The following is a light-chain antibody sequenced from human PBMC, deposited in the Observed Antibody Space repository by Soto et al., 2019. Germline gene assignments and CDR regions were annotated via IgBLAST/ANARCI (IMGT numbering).Light chain of an antibody. CDR3: QQYGRSPPSWT. J-gene: IGKJ1*01. V-gene: IGKV3-20*01. Sequence: EIVLTQSPGPLSLSPGEIATLSCRASQSVSSTYLAWYQQKPGQPPRLLLCDASNRATGIPDRFSGSGSGTEFTLTISSLEPEDFAVYYCQQYGRSPPSWTFGQGTKVDI. CDR2: DAS. CDR1: QSVSSTY.